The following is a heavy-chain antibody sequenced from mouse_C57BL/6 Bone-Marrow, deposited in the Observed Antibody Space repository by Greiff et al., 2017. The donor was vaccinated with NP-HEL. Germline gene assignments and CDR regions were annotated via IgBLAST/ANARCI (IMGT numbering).Heavy chain of an antibody. Sequence: EVQRVESGGDLVKPGGSLKLSCAASGFTFSSYGMSWVRQTPDKRLEWVATISSGGSYTYYPDSVKGRFTISRDNAKNTLYLQMSSLKSEDTAMYYCARHDYAPFDYWGQGTTLTVSS. D-gene: IGHD2-4*01. CDR3: ARHDYAPFDY. CDR1: GFTFSSYG. V-gene: IGHV5-6*01. J-gene: IGHJ2*01. CDR2: ISSGGSYT.